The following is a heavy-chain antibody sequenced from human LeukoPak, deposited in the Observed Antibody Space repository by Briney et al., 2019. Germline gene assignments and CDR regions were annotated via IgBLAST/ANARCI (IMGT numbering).Heavy chain of an antibody. D-gene: IGHD1-7*01. J-gene: IGHJ4*02. CDR1: GFTFSSYA. CDR2: ISYDGSSK. V-gene: IGHV3-30-3*01. Sequence: GGSLRLSCAASGFTFSSYAIHWVRQAPGKGLDWVALISYDGSSKYYADSVKGRFTISRDSSTLYLQMNSLRTEDTAVYYCARGSVGTPPPFDYWGQGTLVTVSS. CDR3: ARGSVGTPPPFDY.